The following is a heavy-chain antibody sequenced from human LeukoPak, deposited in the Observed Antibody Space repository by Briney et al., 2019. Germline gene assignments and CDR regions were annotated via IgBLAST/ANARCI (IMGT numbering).Heavy chain of an antibody. Sequence: GGSLRLSCAGSGFTVSNNYRSWVRQAPGKGLESVSLIFSGGGTYYADSVKGRFTISRDNSKNTLYLQMNTLRAEDTAVYYCARDTTYYGSADGLDVWGQGTTVTVSS. CDR1: GFTVSNNY. CDR2: IFSGGGT. J-gene: IGHJ6*02. D-gene: IGHD3-10*01. V-gene: IGHV3-53*01. CDR3: ARDTTYYGSADGLDV.